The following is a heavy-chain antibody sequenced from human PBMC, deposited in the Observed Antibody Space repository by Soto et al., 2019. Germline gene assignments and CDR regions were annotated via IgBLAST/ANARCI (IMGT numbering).Heavy chain of an antibody. CDR1: GGTFSSYT. CDR3: ARGRTTTAPTFNYYYYGIDV. CDR2: IIPILGIA. J-gene: IGHJ6*02. V-gene: IGHV1-69*02. Sequence: SVKVSCKASGGTFSSYTISWVRQAPGQGLEWMGRIIPILGIANYAQKFQGRVTITADKSTSTAYMELSSLRSEDTAVYYCARGRTTTAPTFNYYYYGIDVWGQGTTVTVSS. D-gene: IGHD1-26*01.